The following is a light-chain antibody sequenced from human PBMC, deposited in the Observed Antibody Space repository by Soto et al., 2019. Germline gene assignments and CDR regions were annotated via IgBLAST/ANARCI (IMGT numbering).Light chain of an antibody. J-gene: IGLJ2*01. CDR2: EVS. CDR1: TTDIDNYDS. V-gene: IGLV2-14*01. Sequence: QSALTQPPSVSGSPGQSVTISCTATTTDIDNYDSVSWYQQHPDKAPKLIIFEVSNRPSGISSRFSGSKSGNTASLTISGLQAEDEADYYCASYTSSSTSVIFGRGTQLTVL. CDR3: ASYTSSSTSVI.